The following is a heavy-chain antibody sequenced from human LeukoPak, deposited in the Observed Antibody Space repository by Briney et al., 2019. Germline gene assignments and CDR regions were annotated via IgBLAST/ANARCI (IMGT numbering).Heavy chain of an antibody. D-gene: IGHD3-3*01. V-gene: IGHV4-59*08. CDR1: GGSISSYY. CDR2: IYYSGST. Sequence: SETLSLTCTVSGGSISSYYWSWIRQPPGKGLEWIGYIYYSGSTNYNPSLKSRVTISVDTSKNQFSLKLSSVTAADTAVYYCARGTYDFWSGHYYYGMDVWGQGTTVTVSS. J-gene: IGHJ6*02. CDR3: ARGTYDFWSGHYYYGMDV.